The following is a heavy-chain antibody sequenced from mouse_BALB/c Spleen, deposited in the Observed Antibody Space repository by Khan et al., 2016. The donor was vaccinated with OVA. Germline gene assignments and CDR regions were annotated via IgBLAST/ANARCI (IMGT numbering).Heavy chain of an antibody. V-gene: IGHV9-2-1*01. Sequence: QIQLVQSGPQLKKSGETVKISCRASGHIFTDYAMHWVRQAPGQVLRWMGWINTETGEATYADDFKGRFAFSLETSATTAYLQLNSLKNEDTATYFCAGRSSKWGQGTMLTVSA. CDR2: INTETGEA. CDR3: AGRSSK. CDR1: GHIFTDYA. J-gene: IGHJ3*02. D-gene: IGHD2-10*02.